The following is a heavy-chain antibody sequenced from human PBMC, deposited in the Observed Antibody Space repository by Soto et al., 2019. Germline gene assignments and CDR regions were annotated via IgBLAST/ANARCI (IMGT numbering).Heavy chain of an antibody. CDR1: GYTFTSYY. Sequence: GASVKVSCKASGYTFTSYYMHWVRQAPGQGLEWMGIINPSGGSTSYAQKFQGRVTMTRDTSTSTVYMELSSLRSEDTTVYYCARDGRSAAPMDVWGQGTTVTVSS. D-gene: IGHD6-13*01. CDR3: ARDGRSAAPMDV. V-gene: IGHV1-46*01. J-gene: IGHJ6*02. CDR2: INPSGGST.